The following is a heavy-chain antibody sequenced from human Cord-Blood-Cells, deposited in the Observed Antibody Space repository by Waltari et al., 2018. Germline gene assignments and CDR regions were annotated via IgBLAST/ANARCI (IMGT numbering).Heavy chain of an antibody. V-gene: IGHV4-4*07. Sequence: VPLQASGPGLVKRSETLYLTCTVSGGSISPYNWSWIRQHAGKGLEWSGRIYTSGSTNYNPSLKSRVTMSVDTSKNQFSLKLSSVTSADTAVYYCARFVTGTTNWFDPWGQGTLVTVSS. CDR2: IYTSGST. CDR3: ARFVTGTTNWFDP. J-gene: IGHJ5*02. CDR1: GGSISPYN. D-gene: IGHD1-7*01.